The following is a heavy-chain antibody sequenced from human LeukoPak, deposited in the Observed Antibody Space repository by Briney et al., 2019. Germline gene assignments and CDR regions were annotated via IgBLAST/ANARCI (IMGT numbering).Heavy chain of an antibody. Sequence: SETLSLTCTASGGSISSYYWSWIRQPPGKGLEWIGNIYYSGSTYYNPSLKSRVTISVDTSKNQFSLKLSSVTAADTAVYYCARDQVTMIDRGWFDPWGQGTLVTVSS. J-gene: IGHJ5*02. V-gene: IGHV4-4*08. CDR1: GGSISSYY. CDR2: IYYSGST. CDR3: ARDQVTMIDRGWFDP. D-gene: IGHD3-22*01.